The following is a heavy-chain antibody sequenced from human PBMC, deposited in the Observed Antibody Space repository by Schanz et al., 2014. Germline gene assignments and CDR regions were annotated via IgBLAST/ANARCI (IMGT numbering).Heavy chain of an antibody. CDR3: ARGVRVRGIIIDY. Sequence: VQLVESGGGVVQPGRSLRLSCAASGFTFSSYAMSWVRQAPGKGLEWVSTISGGGGGYRPYADSVKGRFTISRDNAKNSVYLQMNSLRAEDTAEYYCARGVRVRGIIIDYWGQGTLVTVSS. CDR2: ISGGGGGYR. J-gene: IGHJ4*02. V-gene: IGHV3-23*04. CDR1: GFTFSSYA. D-gene: IGHD3-10*01.